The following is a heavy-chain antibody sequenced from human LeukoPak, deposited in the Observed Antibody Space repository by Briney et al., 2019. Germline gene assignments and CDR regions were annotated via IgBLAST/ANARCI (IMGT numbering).Heavy chain of an antibody. CDR3: ARGGLEMATIYLDY. J-gene: IGHJ4*02. CDR1: GFTVSSNY. V-gene: IGHV3-53*01. Sequence: PGRSLRLSCTASGFTVSSNYMSWVRQAPGKGLERVSVIYSGGSTYYADSVKGRFTISRDNSKNTLYLQMNSLRAEDTAVYYCARGGLEMATIYLDYWGQGTLVTVSS. D-gene: IGHD5-24*01. CDR2: IYSGGST.